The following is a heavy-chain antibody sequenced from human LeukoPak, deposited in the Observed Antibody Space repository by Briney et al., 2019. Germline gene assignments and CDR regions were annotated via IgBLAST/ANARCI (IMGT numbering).Heavy chain of an antibody. Sequence: GGSLRLSCAASGISVSRYWMSWVRQAPGEGLEWVANIKQDESEKDYVDSVKGRFTIGRDNAMNSLYLQMNSLRAEDTALNYCATYTGAHHKTFDDWGQGTLVTVSS. D-gene: IGHD7-27*01. J-gene: IGHJ4*02. V-gene: IGHV3-7*03. CDR3: ATYTGAHHKTFDD. CDR2: IKQDESEK. CDR1: GISVSRYW.